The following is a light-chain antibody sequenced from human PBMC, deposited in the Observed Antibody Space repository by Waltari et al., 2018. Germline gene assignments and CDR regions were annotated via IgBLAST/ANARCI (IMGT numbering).Light chain of an antibody. V-gene: IGLV2-14*03. J-gene: IGLJ1*01. CDR3: WSFTVRSTYV. CDR1: SNDLGTYDF. CDR2: DVN. Sequence: QSALTQPASVSGSPGQSITISCTGTSNDLGTYDFVPWYQQHPGKVPKIIILDVNKRPSCASSRFSGSKSGNTASLTISGLQAEDEADYYCWSFTVRSTYVYGSGTKVTV.